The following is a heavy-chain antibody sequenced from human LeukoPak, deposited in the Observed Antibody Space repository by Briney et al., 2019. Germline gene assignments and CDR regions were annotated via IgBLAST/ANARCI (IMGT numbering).Heavy chain of an antibody. CDR2: IDSSGGST. CDR3: ARTMYYYDSANAFHV. J-gene: IGHJ3*01. Sequence: GASVKVSCKASGYTFTSYYIHWVRQAPGQGLEWMGIIDSSGGSTSYAQKFQGRVVMTRDTSTSTVYMDLSSLTSEDTAVYYCARTMYYYDSANAFHVWGLGTMVTVSS. D-gene: IGHD3-22*01. V-gene: IGHV1-46*01. CDR1: GYTFTSYY.